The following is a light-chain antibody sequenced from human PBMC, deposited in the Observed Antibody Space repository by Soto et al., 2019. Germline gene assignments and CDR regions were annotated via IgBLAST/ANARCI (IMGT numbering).Light chain of an antibody. J-gene: IGLJ2*01. V-gene: IGLV2-14*03. CDR2: DVS. CDR1: SSDFGAYNY. CDR3: SSYTTSTTLVV. Sequence: QSALTQPASVSGSPGQSITISCTGTSSDFGAYNYVSWYQLHPGKAPKLMIFDVSNRPSGVSNRFSGSKSGNTASLTISGLQAEDEADYYCSSYTTSTTLVVFGGGTKVTVL.